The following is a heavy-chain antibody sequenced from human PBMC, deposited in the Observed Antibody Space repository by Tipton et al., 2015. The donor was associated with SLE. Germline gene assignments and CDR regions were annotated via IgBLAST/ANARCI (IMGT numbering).Heavy chain of an antibody. CDR2: IYYSGST. V-gene: IGHV4-59*01. Sequence: TLSLTCTVSGGSISSYYWNWIRQPPGKGLEWIGYIYYSGSTNYNPSLKSRVTISVDTSKNQFSLKLSSVTAADTAVYYCARDRSSSWGGNAFDIWGQGTMVTVSS. CDR3: ARDRSSSWGGNAFDI. CDR1: GGSISSYY. D-gene: IGHD6-13*01. J-gene: IGHJ3*02.